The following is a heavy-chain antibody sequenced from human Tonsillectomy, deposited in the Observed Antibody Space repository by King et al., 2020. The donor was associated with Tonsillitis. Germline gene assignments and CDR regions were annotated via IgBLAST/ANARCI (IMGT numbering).Heavy chain of an antibody. CDR3: ARYSENYHSVGY. Sequence: VQLVESGGGLVQPGGSLRLSCAASGFSFSNYWMKWVRQAPGKGLEWVALIKKDGSDQYYVDSVKGRFTISRDNAKDSLYVQMNSLRVEDSAVYYCARYSENYHSVGYWGRGTLVTVSS. V-gene: IGHV3-7*01. D-gene: IGHD1-26*01. CDR2: IKKDGSDQ. J-gene: IGHJ4*02. CDR1: GFSFSNYW.